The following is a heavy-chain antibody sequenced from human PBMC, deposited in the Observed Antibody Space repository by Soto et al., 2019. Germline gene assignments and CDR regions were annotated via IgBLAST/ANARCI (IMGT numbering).Heavy chain of an antibody. CDR1: GFTFSSYA. CDR3: ARTLPGDDYYFYYGMDV. V-gene: IGHV3-30-3*01. CDR2: ISYDGSNK. D-gene: IGHD3-10*01. Sequence: SLRLYCAAPGFTFSSYAMHWVRQAPGKGLEWVAVISYDGSNKYYADSVKGRFTISRDNSKSTLYLQMNSLRAEDTAVYYCARTLPGDDYYFYYGMDV. J-gene: IGHJ6*01.